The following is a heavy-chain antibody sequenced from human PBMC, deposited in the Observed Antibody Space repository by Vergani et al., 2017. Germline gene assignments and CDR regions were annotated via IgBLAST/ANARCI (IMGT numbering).Heavy chain of an antibody. CDR3: ARGPYYDILTGYYMWFDP. D-gene: IGHD3-9*01. Sequence: QVQLQESGPGLVKPSETLYLTCTVSGGSISSYYWSWIRQPPGKGLEWIGYIYYSGSTNYNPSLKSRVTISVDTSKNQLSLKLSSVTAADTAVYYCARGPYYDILTGYYMWFDPWGQGTLVTVSS. CDR1: GGSISSYY. J-gene: IGHJ5*02. CDR2: IYYSGST. V-gene: IGHV4-59*01.